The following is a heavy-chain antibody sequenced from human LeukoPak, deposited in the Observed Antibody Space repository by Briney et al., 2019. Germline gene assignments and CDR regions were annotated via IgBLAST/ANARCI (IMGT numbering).Heavy chain of an antibody. CDR2: ISASGGST. V-gene: IGHV3-23*01. CDR3: AKESNGRRFDFDY. J-gene: IGHJ4*02. D-gene: IGHD1-26*01. CDR1: GFTFSSSA. Sequence: GGSLRLSCAASGFTFSSSAMSWVRQVPGKGLEWVSGISASGGSTSYADSVRGRFTISRDNSKNTLYVQMNSLRDEDTAVYYCAKESNGRRFDFDYWGQGTLATVSS.